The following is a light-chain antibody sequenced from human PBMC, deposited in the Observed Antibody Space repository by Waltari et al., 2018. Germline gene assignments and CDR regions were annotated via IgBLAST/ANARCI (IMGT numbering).Light chain of an antibody. CDR1: QSVNSN. CDR2: DAS. Sequence: ETVMAQSPATLSVSPGERATLSCRASQSVNSNLAWFQPKPGQATRLLIYDASTRATDIPARFSGSGSGTEFTLTLGSLQTEVFAVYYCHQYNNCPRTFGQRTKLEI. J-gene: IGKJ2*01. V-gene: IGKV3-15*01. CDR3: HQYNNCPRT.